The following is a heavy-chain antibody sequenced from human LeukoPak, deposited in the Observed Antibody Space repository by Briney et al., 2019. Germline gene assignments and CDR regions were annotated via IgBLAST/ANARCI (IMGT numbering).Heavy chain of an antibody. CDR2: IRADGTEK. CDR3: SRRLDY. V-gene: IGHV3-7*03. Sequence: PGGSLRLSCAASGFIFNNEWMDWVRQAPGKGLEWVANIRADGTEKYYVDSVKGRFTISRDNAKNSPYLQLNSLRVEDTAVYYCSRRLDYWGQGTLVTVSS. J-gene: IGHJ4*02. CDR1: GFIFNNEW.